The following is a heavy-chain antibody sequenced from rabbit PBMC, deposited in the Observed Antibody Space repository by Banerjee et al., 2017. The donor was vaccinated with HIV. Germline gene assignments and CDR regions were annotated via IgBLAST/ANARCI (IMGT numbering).Heavy chain of an antibody. CDR1: GFSFSSNYW. CDR2: IYNGDGRT. Sequence: QEQLEESGGDLVKPEGSLTLTCTASGFSFSSNYWICWVRQAPGKGLEWIACIYNGDGRTYYATWAKGRFTISKTSSTTVTLQMTSLTAADTATYFCAREGFWGQGTLVTVS. J-gene: IGHJ3*01. CDR3: AREGF. V-gene: IGHV1S45*01.